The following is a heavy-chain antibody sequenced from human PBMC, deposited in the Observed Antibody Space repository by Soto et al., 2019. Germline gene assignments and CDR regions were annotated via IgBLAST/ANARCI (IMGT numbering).Heavy chain of an antibody. CDR1: GIVFSDY. CDR2: ISGSGRTI. CDR3: ARLPFPWGWFDP. Sequence: QVQLVESGGGLVKPGGSLRLSCAASGIVFSDYMSWVRQAPGKGLEWLSYISGSGRTIYSADSVKGRFTISRDNATNSLSLQINNVRTVDTAVYYCARLPFPWGWFDPWGQGTLVTLSS. V-gene: IGHV3-11*01. J-gene: IGHJ5*02. D-gene: IGHD3-16*01.